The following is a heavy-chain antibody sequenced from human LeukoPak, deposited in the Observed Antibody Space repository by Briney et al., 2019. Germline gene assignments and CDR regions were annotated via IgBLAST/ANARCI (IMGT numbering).Heavy chain of an antibody. J-gene: IGHJ6*04. CDR1: GYTFTSYA. CDR2: INAGNGNT. Sequence: ASVKVSCKASGYTFTSYAMHWVRQAPGQRLEWMGWINAGNGNTKYSQKFQRRVTITRDKSASTAYMELSSLRSEDTAVYYCARDGGYCSGGSCYGDTWHYDYYYGMDVWGKGTTVTVSS. CDR3: ARDGGYCSGGSCYGDTWHYDYYYGMDV. V-gene: IGHV1-3*01. D-gene: IGHD2-15*01.